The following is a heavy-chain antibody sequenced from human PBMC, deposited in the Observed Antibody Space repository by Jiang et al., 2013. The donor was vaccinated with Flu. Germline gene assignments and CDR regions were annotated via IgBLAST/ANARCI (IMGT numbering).Heavy chain of an antibody. CDR2: IIPILGIA. V-gene: IGHV1-69*09. CDR3: ARDKGSLKYYYYGMDV. CDR1: GGTFSSYA. Sequence: QLVESGAEVKKPGSSVKVSCKASGGTFSSYAISWVRQAPGQGLEWMGGIIPILGIANYAQKFQGRVTITADKSTSTAYMELSSPRSEDTAVYYCARDKGSLKYYYYGMDVWGQGTTVTVSS. J-gene: IGHJ6*02.